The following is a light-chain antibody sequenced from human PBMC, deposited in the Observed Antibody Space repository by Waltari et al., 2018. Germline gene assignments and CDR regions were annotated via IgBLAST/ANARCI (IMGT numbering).Light chain of an antibody. V-gene: IGKV1-39*01. J-gene: IGKJ4*01. CDR2: GAS. CDR1: QGISNS. Sequence: DIQMTQSPSSLSASVGDIVTFTCRASQGISNSLVWFQQKPGKPPRLLIYGASHLQTGVPSRFSGTGSGTEFTLTISSVQSADFAVYYCQQFYDWPLTFGGGTKVELK. CDR3: QQFYDWPLT.